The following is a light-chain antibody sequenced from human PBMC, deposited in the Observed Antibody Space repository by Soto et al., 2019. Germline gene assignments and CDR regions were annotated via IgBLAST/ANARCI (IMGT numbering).Light chain of an antibody. CDR2: GAS. V-gene: IGKV3-20*01. CDR1: QSVSSNY. J-gene: IGKJ1*01. Sequence: EVVLTQSPGTLSLSPGEXATLSCRASQSVSSNYVAWYQQIPGQTPKLLIYGASSRATGIPDRFSGSGSGTDFTLTISRLEPEDFAVYYCQQHGSSPWMFGQGT. CDR3: QQHGSSPWM.